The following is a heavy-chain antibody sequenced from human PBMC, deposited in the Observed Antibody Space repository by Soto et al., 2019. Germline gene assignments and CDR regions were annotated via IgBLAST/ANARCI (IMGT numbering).Heavy chain of an antibody. CDR3: ARLLYYYDTSGYLLDP. CDR1: GFTFSSYR. Sequence: GGSLRLSCAASGFTFSSYRMNWVRQAPGKGLEWVSSISSSSSYIYYADSVKGRFTISRDNAKNSLYLQMNNLRAEDTAVYYCARLLYYYDTSGYLLDPWGQGTLVTVSS. D-gene: IGHD3-22*01. CDR2: ISSSSSYI. V-gene: IGHV3-21*01. J-gene: IGHJ5*02.